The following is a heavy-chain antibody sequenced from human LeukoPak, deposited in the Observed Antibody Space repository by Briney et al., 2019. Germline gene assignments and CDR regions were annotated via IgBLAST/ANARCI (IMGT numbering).Heavy chain of an antibody. V-gene: IGHV4-30-4*01. Sequence: SETLSLTCTVSGGSISSGDYYWSWIRQPPGKGLEWIGYIYYSGSTYYNPSLKSRVTISVDTSKNQFSLKLSSVTAADTAVYYCARALTNIADIVVVVADGMDVWGKGTTVTVSS. CDR3: ARALTNIADIVVVVADGMDV. D-gene: IGHD2-15*01. CDR2: IYYSGST. CDR1: GGSISSGDYY. J-gene: IGHJ6*04.